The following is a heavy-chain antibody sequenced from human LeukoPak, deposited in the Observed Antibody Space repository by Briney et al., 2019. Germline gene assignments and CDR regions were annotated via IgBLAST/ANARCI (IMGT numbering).Heavy chain of an antibody. CDR2: LSGSGGTT. CDR1: GFTFNNYA. V-gene: IGHV3-23*01. D-gene: IGHD2-2*01. Sequence: GGSLRLSCAASGFTFNNYAMHWVRQAPGKGLGWVSTLSGSGGTTYYADSVKGRFTVSRDNSKNTLYLQMNSLRAEDAAVYYCAKDLGSEVHYYYYMDVWGKGTTVTVSS. CDR3: AKDLGSEVHYYYYMDV. J-gene: IGHJ6*03.